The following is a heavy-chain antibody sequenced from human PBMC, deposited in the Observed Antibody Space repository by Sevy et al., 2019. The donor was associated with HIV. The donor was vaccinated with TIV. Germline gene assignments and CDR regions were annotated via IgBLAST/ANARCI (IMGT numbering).Heavy chain of an antibody. CDR3: ARVNPPVGVVPAAMSPRFDY. CDR1: GGSISSYY. Sequence: SETLSLTCTVSGGSISSYYWSWIRQPPGKGLEWIGYIYYSGSTKYNPSLKSRFTISVDTSKNQFSLKLSSVTAADTAVYYCARVNPPVGVVPAAMSPRFDYWGQGTRVTVSS. J-gene: IGHJ4*02. D-gene: IGHD2-2*01. V-gene: IGHV4-59*01. CDR2: IYYSGST.